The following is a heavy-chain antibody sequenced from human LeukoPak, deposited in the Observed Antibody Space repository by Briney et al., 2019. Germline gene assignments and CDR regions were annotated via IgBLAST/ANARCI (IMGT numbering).Heavy chain of an antibody. J-gene: IGHJ4*02. Sequence: SQTLSLTCTVSGGSISSGSYYWSWIRQPAGKGLEWIGRIYTSGSTNYNPSLKSRVTISLDTSKNQFSLKLSSVIAAETAVYYCARQSGFWSGNYPPYYFDSWGQGTLVTVSS. CDR2: IYTSGST. CDR1: GGSISSGSYY. CDR3: ARQSGFWSGNYPPYYFDS. D-gene: IGHD3-3*01. V-gene: IGHV4-61*02.